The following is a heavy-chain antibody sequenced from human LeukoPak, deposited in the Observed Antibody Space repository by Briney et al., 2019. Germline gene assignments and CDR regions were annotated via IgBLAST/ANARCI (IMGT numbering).Heavy chain of an antibody. D-gene: IGHD6-19*01. CDR2: IYYSGST. J-gene: IGHJ4*02. V-gene: IGHV4-59*01. CDR3: ARDSQQWPLDY. Sequence: SETLSLTCTVSGGSISSYYWSWIRQPPGKGLEWIGYIYYSGSTNYNPSLKSRVTISVDTSKNQFSLKLSPVTAADTAVYYCARDSQQWPLDYWGQGTLVTVSS. CDR1: GGSISSYY.